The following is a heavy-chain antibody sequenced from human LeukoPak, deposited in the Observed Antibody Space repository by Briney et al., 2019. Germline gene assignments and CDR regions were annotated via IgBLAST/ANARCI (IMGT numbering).Heavy chain of an antibody. CDR3: ARMIRFLEWFPIDY. D-gene: IGHD3-3*01. CDR1: GYTFTGYY. CDR2: INPNSGGT. J-gene: IGHJ4*02. V-gene: IGHV1-2*02. Sequence: ASVKVSCKASGYTFTGYYMHWVRQAPGQGLEWMGWINPNSGGTNYAQKFQGRVTMTRDTSISTAYMELSRLRSDDTAVYYCARMIRFLEWFPIDYWGQGTLVTVSS.